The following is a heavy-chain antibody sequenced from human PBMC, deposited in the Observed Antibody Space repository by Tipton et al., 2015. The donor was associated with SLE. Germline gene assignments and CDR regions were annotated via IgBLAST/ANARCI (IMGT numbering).Heavy chain of an antibody. CDR2: IYYSGGT. CDR1: GGSLSSYY. D-gene: IGHD3-3*01. V-gene: IGHV4-39*07. Sequence: TLSLTCTVSGGSLSSYYWGWIRQPPGKGLEWIGSIYYSGGTYYNPSPKSRVTISVDTSKNQFSLKLSSVTAADTAVYYCARRSLGFLEGWGQGTLVTVSS. CDR3: ARRSLGFLEG. J-gene: IGHJ4*02.